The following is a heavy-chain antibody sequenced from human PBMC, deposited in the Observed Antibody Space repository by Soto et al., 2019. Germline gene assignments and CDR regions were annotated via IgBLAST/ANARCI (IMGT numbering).Heavy chain of an antibody. CDR3: ARSRSGAVADSFDF. CDR2: ISRDGSNK. V-gene: IGHV3-30*04. CDR1: GFTFHKYA. D-gene: IGHD3-10*01. J-gene: IGHJ4*02. Sequence: LRLSCAASGFTFHKYAIHWVRQAPGKGLEWVAVISRDGSNKYYVDSVKGRFTISRDNSRNTLYLQMNSLRDEDTAVYYCARSRSGAVADSFDFWGQGTLVTVSS.